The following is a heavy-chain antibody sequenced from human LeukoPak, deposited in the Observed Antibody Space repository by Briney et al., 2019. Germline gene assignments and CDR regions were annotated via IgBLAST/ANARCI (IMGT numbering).Heavy chain of an antibody. Sequence: GRSLRLSCTASGSTFSSYGMHWVRQAPGKGLEWVAVISYDGSNKYYADSVKGRFTISRDNSKNTLYLQMNSLRAEDTAVYYCAKSGSWFSGWADYWGQGTLVTVSS. CDR1: GSTFSSYG. D-gene: IGHD3-22*01. J-gene: IGHJ4*02. CDR3: AKSGSWFSGWADY. CDR2: ISYDGSNK. V-gene: IGHV3-30*18.